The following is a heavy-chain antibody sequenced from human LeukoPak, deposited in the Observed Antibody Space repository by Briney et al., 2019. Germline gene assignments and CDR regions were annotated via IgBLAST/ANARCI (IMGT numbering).Heavy chain of an antibody. V-gene: IGHV3-23*01. J-gene: IGHJ3*02. Sequence: PGGSLRLSCAASGFTFSDYCMNWVRQAPGKGLEWLAGIRGSGIRTYYADSVKGRFTISRDNSKNTLYLQMNSLRVEDTAVYYCENSWHYYQSRGEDLLDIWPQGPMVRV. CDR1: GFTFSDYC. D-gene: IGHD3-22*01. CDR2: IRGSGIRT. CDR3: ENSWHYYQSRGEDLLDI.